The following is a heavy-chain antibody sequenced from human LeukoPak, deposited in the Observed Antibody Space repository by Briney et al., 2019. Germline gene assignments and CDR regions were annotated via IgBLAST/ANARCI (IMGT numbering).Heavy chain of an antibody. CDR2: IYYSGTT. D-gene: IGHD6-6*01. CDR3: ARLILSSSYYFDY. Sequence: SETLSLTCTVSGGSIGTYSWNWIRQPPGKGLEWIGYIYYSGTTNYNPSLKSRVTISVDTSKNQFSLKLSSVTAADTAVYYCARLILSSSYYFDYWGQGTLVTVSS. V-gene: IGHV4-59*01. J-gene: IGHJ4*02. CDR1: GGSIGTYS.